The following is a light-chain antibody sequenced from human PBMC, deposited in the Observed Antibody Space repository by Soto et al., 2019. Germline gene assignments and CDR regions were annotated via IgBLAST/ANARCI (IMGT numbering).Light chain of an antibody. Sequence: DIQMTQSPSTLSASVGDRVTITCRARQTISIWLAWYQQKPGKAPKLLIYDASILESGVPSRFSGSGSGTEFTLTISRLQPDDFATYYCQQYNSYRTFGQGTKV. J-gene: IGKJ1*01. CDR2: DAS. CDR1: QTISIW. V-gene: IGKV1-5*01. CDR3: QQYNSYRT.